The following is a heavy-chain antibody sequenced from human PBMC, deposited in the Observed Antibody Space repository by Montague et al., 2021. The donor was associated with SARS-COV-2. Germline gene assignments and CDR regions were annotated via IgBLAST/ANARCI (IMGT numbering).Heavy chain of an antibody. Sequence: SETLSLTCAVYGGSFSGYYWSWIRQPPGKGLEWIGEINHSGSTNYNPSLKSRVTISEDTSKNQFSLKLSSVTAADTAVYYCARGSRQWLVRPPHYYYFDYWGQGTLVTVSS. J-gene: IGHJ4*02. D-gene: IGHD6-19*01. CDR1: GGSFSGYY. V-gene: IGHV4-34*01. CDR3: ARGSRQWLVRPPHYYYFDY. CDR2: INHSGST.